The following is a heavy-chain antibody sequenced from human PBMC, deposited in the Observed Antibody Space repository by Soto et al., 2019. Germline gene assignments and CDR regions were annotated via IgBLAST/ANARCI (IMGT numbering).Heavy chain of an antibody. D-gene: IGHD3-10*01. CDR1: GFTFSSCW. J-gene: IGHJ4*02. CDR3: ARVGYGSGSYHFDY. CDR2: INSDVSTT. V-gene: IGHV3-74*01. Sequence: EVQLVESGGGLVQPGGSLRLSCAASGFTFSSCWMHWVRQAPGKGLVWVSRINSDVSTTSYTDSVKGRFTISRDNAKNTLYLQMNSLRAEDTAVYYCARVGYGSGSYHFDYWGQGTLVTVSS.